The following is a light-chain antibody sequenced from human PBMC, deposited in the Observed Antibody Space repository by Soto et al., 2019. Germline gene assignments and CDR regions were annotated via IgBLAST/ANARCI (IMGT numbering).Light chain of an antibody. Sequence: EIVMTRSPATLSVSPGERATLSCRASQSVSSYLAWYQQKPGQAPRLLIYGASTRATGIPARFSGSGSGTKVTLTTTTLQSAALAVYSWHPNTLGQ. V-gene: IGKV3-15*01. J-gene: IGKJ5*01. CDR3: HPNT. CDR2: GAS. CDR1: QSVSSY.